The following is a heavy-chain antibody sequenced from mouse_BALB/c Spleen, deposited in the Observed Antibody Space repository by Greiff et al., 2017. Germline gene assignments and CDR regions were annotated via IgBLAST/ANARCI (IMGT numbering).Heavy chain of an antibody. CDR2: IRLKSNNYAT. CDR1: GFTFSNYW. Sequence: EVMLVESGGGLVQPGGSMKLSCVASGFTFSNYWMNWVRQSPEKGLEWVAEIRLKSNNYATHYAESVKGRFTISRDDSKSSVYLQMNNLRAEDTGIYYCTRIYYDYGGLFAYWGQGTLVTVSA. V-gene: IGHV6-6*02. CDR3: TRIYYDYGGLFAY. J-gene: IGHJ3*01. D-gene: IGHD2-4*01.